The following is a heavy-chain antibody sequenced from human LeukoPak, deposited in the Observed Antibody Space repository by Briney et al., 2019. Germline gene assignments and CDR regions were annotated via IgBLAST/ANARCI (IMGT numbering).Heavy chain of an antibody. CDR3: ARAAYCSSTNCYGFDY. Sequence: SETLSLTCTVSGGSISSRNYYWGWIRQPPGKGLEWIGGVYYTGTTYSNPSLKSRVTISVDTSKKQFSLKLTSVTAADTAVYYCARAAYCSSTNCYGFDYWGQGTLVTVSS. CDR2: VYYTGTT. D-gene: IGHD2-2*01. J-gene: IGHJ4*02. CDR1: GGSISSRNYY. V-gene: IGHV4-39*01.